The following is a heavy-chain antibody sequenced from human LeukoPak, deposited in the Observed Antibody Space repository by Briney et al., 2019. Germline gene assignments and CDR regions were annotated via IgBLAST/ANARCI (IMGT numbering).Heavy chain of an antibody. V-gene: IGHV3-74*01. D-gene: IGHD2-21*01. CDR3: ARYFCCFAMDV. CDR2: INSDGSST. Sequence: GGSLRLSCAASGITFSTYWMHWVRQAPGKGLVWVSRINSDGSSTSYADSVKGRFTISRDNAKNSLYLQMNSLRAEDTAVYYCARYFCCFAMDVWGQGTTVTVSS. CDR1: GITFSTYW. J-gene: IGHJ6*02.